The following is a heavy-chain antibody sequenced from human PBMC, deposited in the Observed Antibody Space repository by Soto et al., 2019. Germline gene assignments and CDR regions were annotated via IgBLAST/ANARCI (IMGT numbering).Heavy chain of an antibody. D-gene: IGHD3-10*01. Sequence: ASVKVSCKASGYTFTSYGISWVRQAPGQGLEWMGWISAYNGNTNYAQKLQGRVTMTTDTSTSTAYMELRSLRSDDTAVYYCARSPSSGSYPTMSRWFDPWGQGTLVTVSS. CDR2: ISAYNGNT. J-gene: IGHJ5*02. V-gene: IGHV1-18*01. CDR3: ARSPSSGSYPTMSRWFDP. CDR1: GYTFTSYG.